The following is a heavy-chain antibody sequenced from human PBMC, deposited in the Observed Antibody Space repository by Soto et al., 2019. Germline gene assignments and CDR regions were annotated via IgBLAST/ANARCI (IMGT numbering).Heavy chain of an antibody. Sequence: GGSLRLSCAVSGFTVSSNYMNWVRQAPGKGLEWVSFIYSGGNTYYADSVKGRFTISRDNSKNMLYLQMNSLRVEDTVVYYCAREVRVRGFAFDIWGQGTMVTVSS. CDR1: GFTVSSNY. J-gene: IGHJ3*02. CDR3: AREVRVRGFAFDI. CDR2: IYSGGNT. V-gene: IGHV3-66*01. D-gene: IGHD3-3*01.